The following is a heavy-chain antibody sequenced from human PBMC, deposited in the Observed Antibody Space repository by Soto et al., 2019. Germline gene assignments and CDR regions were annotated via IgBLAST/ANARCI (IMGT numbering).Heavy chain of an antibody. J-gene: IGHJ4*02. V-gene: IGHV3-23*01. Sequence: GWSLRLSCASSVFTFISYAMSWVRQAPGKGLEWVSAISGSGGSTYYADSVKGRFTISRDNSKNTLYLQMNSLRAEDTAVYYCANLAGLMVYAIGLGYWGQGTLVTVSS. CDR1: VFTFISYA. CDR3: ANLAGLMVYAIGLGY. D-gene: IGHD2-8*01. CDR2: ISGSGGST.